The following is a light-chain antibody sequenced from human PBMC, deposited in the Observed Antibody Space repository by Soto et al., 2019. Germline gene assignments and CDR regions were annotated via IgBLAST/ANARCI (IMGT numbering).Light chain of an antibody. CDR2: DAS. J-gene: IGKJ4*01. Sequence: EIVLTQSPATLSLSPGERATLPCRASQSVSSYLAWYQQKPGQAPRLLIYDASNRATGIPDRFSGSGSATDFTLTISRLEPEDFAVYYCQRYGTSPPLTFGGGTKVDI. CDR1: QSVSSY. V-gene: IGKV3-20*01. CDR3: QRYGTSPPLT.